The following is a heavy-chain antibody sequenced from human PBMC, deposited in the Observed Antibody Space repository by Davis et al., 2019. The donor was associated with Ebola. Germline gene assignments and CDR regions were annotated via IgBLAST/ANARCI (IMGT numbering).Heavy chain of an antibody. Sequence: MPSETLSLTCAVSGSSISSGGYSWSWIRQPPGQGLEWIGYIYHSGSTYYNPSLESRVTMSMDGSKNQFSLKLSSVTAADTAVYYCARERFLEWYKYGMDVWGKGTTVTVSS. D-gene: IGHD3-3*01. CDR3: ARERFLEWYKYGMDV. CDR1: GSSISSGGYS. V-gene: IGHV4-30-2*01. CDR2: IYHSGST. J-gene: IGHJ6*04.